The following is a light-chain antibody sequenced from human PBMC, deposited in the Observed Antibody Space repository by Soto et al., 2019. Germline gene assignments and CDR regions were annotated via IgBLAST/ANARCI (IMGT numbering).Light chain of an antibody. CDR2: ATS. J-gene: IGKJ4*01. CDR3: QKYNSAPLT. Sequence: DVQMTQSPSSLSAFVGDGVTITCRASQGIAPYLAWFQQKPGKVPKLLIYATSTLQSGVPSRFSGSGSGTDFTLTINSLQPEDVGTYYCQKYNSAPLTFGGGTKVEIK. CDR1: QGIAPY. V-gene: IGKV1-27*01.